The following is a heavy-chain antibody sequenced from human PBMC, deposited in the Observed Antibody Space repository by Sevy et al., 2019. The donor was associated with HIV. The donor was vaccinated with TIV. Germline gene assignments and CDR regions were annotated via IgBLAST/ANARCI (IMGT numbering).Heavy chain of an antibody. J-gene: IGHJ4*02. D-gene: IGHD3-3*01. V-gene: IGHV3-30*04. CDR3: ARGPDTEISLENVLRSFEWLFRGKSFDY. Sequence: GGSLRLSCAASGFSFGTYAMHWVRQGPGKGLEWVAVIWYDGTKQYDADSVKGRLTISRDNSKNTVYLHMNARRAEDTAVYYCARGPDTEISLENVLRSFEWLFRGKSFDYRGQGTLVTVSS. CDR2: IWYDGTKQ. CDR1: GFSFGTYA.